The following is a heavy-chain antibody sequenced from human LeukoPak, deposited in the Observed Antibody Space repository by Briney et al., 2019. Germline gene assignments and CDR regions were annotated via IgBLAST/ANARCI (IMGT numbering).Heavy chain of an antibody. Sequence: PGGSLRLSCAASGFTFSSDVMSWARQGPGKGLEWVSTISSSGGGTYYADSVKGRFTISRDNSKNTLYLQMNSLRAEDTAVYYCASSTTVVIIDAFDIWGQGTMVTVSS. J-gene: IGHJ3*02. CDR1: GFTFSSDV. CDR3: ASSTTVVIIDAFDI. CDR2: ISSSGGGT. D-gene: IGHD4-23*01. V-gene: IGHV3-23*01.